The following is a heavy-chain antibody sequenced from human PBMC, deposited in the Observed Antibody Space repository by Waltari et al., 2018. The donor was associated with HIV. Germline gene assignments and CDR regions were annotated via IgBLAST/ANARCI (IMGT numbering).Heavy chain of an antibody. CDR1: GGSITSSSYY. D-gene: IGHD3-22*01. CDR2: IYYSGSA. V-gene: IGHV4-39*02. Sequence: QLQLQESGPGLVKPSETLSLTCTVPGGSITSSSYYWGWLRQPPGKGLEWIGNIYYSGSAYYNSSLKSRVTISVDRSKNQFSLKLNSVTAADTAVYYCARDRYYYARTGSPDYWGQGTLVTVSS. CDR3: ARDRYYYARTGSPDY. J-gene: IGHJ4*02.